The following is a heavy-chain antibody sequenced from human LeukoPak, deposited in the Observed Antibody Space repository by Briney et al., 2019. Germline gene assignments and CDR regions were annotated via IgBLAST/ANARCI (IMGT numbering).Heavy chain of an antibody. CDR1: GFTFSTSW. CDR2: IKEDGSEK. V-gene: IGHV3-7*01. J-gene: IGHJ6*02. CDR3: ATYTHWVAGDV. Sequence: GGSLRLSCAASGFTFSTSWMIWVRQAPGKGLEWVANIKEDGSEKHYMGPVRGRFTISRDNAKNSLYLQMGSLRAEDTAVYYCATYTHWVAGDVWGQGTTVTVSS. D-gene: IGHD3-16*01.